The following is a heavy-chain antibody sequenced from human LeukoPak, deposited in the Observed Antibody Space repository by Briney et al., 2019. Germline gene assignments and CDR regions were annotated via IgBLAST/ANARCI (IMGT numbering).Heavy chain of an antibody. Sequence: SETLSLTCAVYGGSFSGYYWSWIRQPPGKGLEWIGEINHSGSTNYNPSLKSRVTISVDTSKNQFSLKLSSVTAADTAVYYCASVDCGGDCYSDYWGQGILVTVSS. V-gene: IGHV4-34*01. CDR2: INHSGST. CDR3: ASVDCGGDCYSDY. J-gene: IGHJ4*02. CDR1: GGSFSGYY. D-gene: IGHD2-21*02.